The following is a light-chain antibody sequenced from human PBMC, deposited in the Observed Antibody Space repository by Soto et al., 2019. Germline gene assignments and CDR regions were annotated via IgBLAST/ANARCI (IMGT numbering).Light chain of an antibody. CDR2: GAY. J-gene: IGKJ2*01. CDR3: QQTYSPPFT. CDR1: HTFSSF. V-gene: IGKV1-39*01. Sequence: DIQMTQSPSSVSASVGDRVTITCRASHTFSSFLNWYQQKRGKPPTLLIYGAYNLRSGVPSRFTGSGGGAEFRLTICSLQPDDFATYYCQQTYSPPFTFGQGTSLELK.